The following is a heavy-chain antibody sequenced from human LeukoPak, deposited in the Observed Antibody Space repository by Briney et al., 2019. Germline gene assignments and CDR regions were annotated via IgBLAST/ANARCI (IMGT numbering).Heavy chain of an antibody. CDR1: GFTFSSYG. V-gene: IGHV3-30*02. D-gene: IGHD3-10*01. Sequence: PGGSLRLSCAAAGFTFSSYGMHWVRQAPGKGLEWVAFIRYDGSNKYYADSVKGRFTISRDNSKNTLYLQMNSLRAEDTAVYYCAKGSKRWKTYYYESGSYYFEYWGQGTLVTVSS. CDR3: AKGSKRWKTYYYESGSYYFEY. CDR2: IRYDGSNK. J-gene: IGHJ4*02.